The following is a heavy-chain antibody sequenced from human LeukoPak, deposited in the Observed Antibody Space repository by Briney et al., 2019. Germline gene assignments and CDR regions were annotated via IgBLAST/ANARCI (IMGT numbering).Heavy chain of an antibody. CDR1: GGTFSSYA. CDR3: AREPASMVRGVINHLDY. Sequence: SVKVSCKASGGTFSSYAISWVRQTPGQGLEWMGGIIPIFGTANYAQKFPGRVTITADESTSTAYMELSSLRSEDTAVYYCAREPASMVRGVINHLDYWGQGTLVTVSS. J-gene: IGHJ4*02. CDR2: IIPIFGTA. V-gene: IGHV1-69*01. D-gene: IGHD3-10*01.